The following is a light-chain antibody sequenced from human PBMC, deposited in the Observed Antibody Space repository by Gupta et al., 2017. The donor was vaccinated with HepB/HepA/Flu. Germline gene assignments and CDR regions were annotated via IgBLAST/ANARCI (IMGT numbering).Light chain of an antibody. Sequence: EVVLTQSPGTLSLSPGERATLSCRASQSISSSYLTWYQQKPGQAPRLLIYGASSRDTGIPDRFSGSGSGTDFTLTISRLEPEDFAVYYCQHYGSSPPITFGPGTKVDIK. CDR1: QSISSSY. CDR2: GAS. CDR3: QHYGSSPPIT. V-gene: IGKV3-20*01. J-gene: IGKJ3*01.